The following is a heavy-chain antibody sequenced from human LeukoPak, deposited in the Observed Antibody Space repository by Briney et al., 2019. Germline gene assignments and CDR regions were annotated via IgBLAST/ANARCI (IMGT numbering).Heavy chain of an antibody. J-gene: IGHJ4*02. D-gene: IGHD6-13*01. CDR3: ARGAFSSSWYEAIDY. V-gene: IGHV1-46*01. CDR1: GYTFTSYY. CDR2: INPSGGST. Sequence: ASVKVSCKASGYTFTSYYMHWVRQAPGQGVEWMGIINPSGGSTSYAQKFQGRVTMTRDTSTSTVYMELSSLRSEDTAVYCCARGAFSSSWYEAIDYWGQGTLVTVSS.